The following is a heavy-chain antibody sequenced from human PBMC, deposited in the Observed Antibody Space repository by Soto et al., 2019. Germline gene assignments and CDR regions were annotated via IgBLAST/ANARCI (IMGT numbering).Heavy chain of an antibody. CDR2: INPNSGGT. J-gene: IGHJ6*02. V-gene: IGHV1-2*04. CDR3: AGGLIPPYYYDSSGYYYYYGMDV. D-gene: IGHD3-22*01. CDR1: GYTFTSYY. Sequence: ASVKVSCKASGYTFTSYYMHWVRQAPGQGLEWMGWINPNSGGTNYAQKFQGWVTMTRDTSISTAYMELSRLRSDDTAVYYCAGGLIPPYYYDSSGYYYYYGMDVWGQGTTVTVSS.